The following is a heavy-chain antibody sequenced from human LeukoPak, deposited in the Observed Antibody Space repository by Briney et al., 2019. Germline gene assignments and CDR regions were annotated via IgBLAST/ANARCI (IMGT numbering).Heavy chain of an antibody. CDR3: AKDHSGVFDY. Sequence: GGSLRLSCAASGFTFSSYAMSWVRQAPGKGLERVSAISGSGGSTYYADSVKGRFTISRDNSKSTLYLQMNSLRAEDTAVYYCAKDHSGVFDYWGQGTLVTVSS. V-gene: IGHV3-23*01. CDR2: ISGSGGST. J-gene: IGHJ4*02. D-gene: IGHD7-27*01. CDR1: GFTFSSYA.